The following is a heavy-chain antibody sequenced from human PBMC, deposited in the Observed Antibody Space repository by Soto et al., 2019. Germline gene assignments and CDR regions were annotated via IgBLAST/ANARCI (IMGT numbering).Heavy chain of an antibody. CDR1: GGSFSGYY. Sequence: SDTLSLTCAVYGGSFSGYYWSWIRQPPGKGLEWIGEINHSGSTNYNPSLKSRVTISVDTSKNQFSLKLSSVTAADTAVYYCARMATRLRGYYYGMDVWGQGTTVTVSS. CDR2: INHSGST. J-gene: IGHJ6*02. CDR3: ARMATRLRGYYYGMDV. V-gene: IGHV4-34*01. D-gene: IGHD5-12*01.